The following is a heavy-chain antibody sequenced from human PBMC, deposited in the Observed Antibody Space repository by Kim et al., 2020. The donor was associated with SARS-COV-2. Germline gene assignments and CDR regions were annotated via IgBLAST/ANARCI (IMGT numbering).Heavy chain of an antibody. CDR2: ISSSGSTI. V-gene: IGHV3-11*01. Sequence: GGSLRLSCAASGFTFSDYYMSWIRQAPGKGLEWVSYISSSGSTIYYADSVKGRFTISRDNAKNSLYLQMNSLRAEDTAVYYCASSWGDREELAIAAAGKVVDYWGQGTLVTVSS. D-gene: IGHD6-13*01. CDR3: ASSWGDREELAIAAAGKVVDY. J-gene: IGHJ4*02. CDR1: GFTFSDYY.